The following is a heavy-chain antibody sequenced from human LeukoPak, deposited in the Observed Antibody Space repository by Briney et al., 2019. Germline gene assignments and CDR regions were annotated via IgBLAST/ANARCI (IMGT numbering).Heavy chain of an antibody. D-gene: IGHD6-13*01. CDR1: GFTFSCYG. Sequence: GGSLRLSCAASGFTFSCYGMSWVRQAPGKGLEWVSAISGSGGSTYYADSVKGRFTISRDNSKNTLYLQMNSLRAEDTALYYCAKSSSWYLGSPPADEDRSLDYWGQGTLVTVSS. CDR3: AKSSSWYLGSPPADEDRSLDY. CDR2: ISGSGGST. J-gene: IGHJ4*02. V-gene: IGHV3-23*01.